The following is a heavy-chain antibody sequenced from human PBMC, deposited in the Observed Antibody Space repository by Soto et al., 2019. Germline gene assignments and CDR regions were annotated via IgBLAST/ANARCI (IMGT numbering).Heavy chain of an antibody. CDR2: IRTKPNSYAT. CDR3: LPGITVPGPDY. Sequence: GGSLRLSCAASGFTFSDSAMHWVRQASGKGLEWIGRIRTKPNSYATAYSASVKGRFTISRYDSENTAYLQMNSLKTEDTAVYYCLPGITVPGPDYWGQGTLVTVSS. V-gene: IGHV3-73*01. J-gene: IGHJ4*02. CDR1: GFTFSDSA. D-gene: IGHD6-19*01.